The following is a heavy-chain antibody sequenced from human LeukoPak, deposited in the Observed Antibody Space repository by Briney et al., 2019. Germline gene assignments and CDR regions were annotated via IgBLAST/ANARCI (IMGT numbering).Heavy chain of an antibody. V-gene: IGHV3-23*01. Sequence: PGGSLRLSCSASGFTFTTYGMNWVRQAPGKGLEWVSGIGGSGTRTYYADSVKGRFTISRDNSKNTLYLQMNSLRDEDTAVYYCAKSNGYGLVDIWGQGTMVTVSS. D-gene: IGHD3-10*01. CDR3: AKSNGYGLVDI. CDR2: IGGSGTRT. J-gene: IGHJ3*02. CDR1: GFTFTTYG.